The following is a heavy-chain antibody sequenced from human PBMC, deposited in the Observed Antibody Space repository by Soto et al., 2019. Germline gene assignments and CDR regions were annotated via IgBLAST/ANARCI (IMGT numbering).Heavy chain of an antibody. CDR3: ARSGYCSGGRCYWDNWFDP. D-gene: IGHD2-15*01. Sequence: QVQLQESGPGLVKPSETLSLTCTVSGGSISGYYWSWIRQPPGKGLEWLGYIYYSGSTNYSPSLKSRLTISTHTSKNQFSLKVNSVTAADTAVYYCARSGYCSGGRCYWDNWFDPWGQGTLVTVSS. J-gene: IGHJ5*02. CDR1: GGSISGYY. V-gene: IGHV4-59*01. CDR2: IYYSGST.